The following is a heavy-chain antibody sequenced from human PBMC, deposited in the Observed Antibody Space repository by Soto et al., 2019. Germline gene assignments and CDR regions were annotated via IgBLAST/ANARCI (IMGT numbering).Heavy chain of an antibody. V-gene: IGHV3-23*01. Sequence: EVQLLESGGGLVQPGGSLRLSCAASGFTFSSYAMSWVRQAPGKGLEWVSAISGSGGSTYYADSVKGRFTISRDNSKRMLYLQMNSLRAEDTAVYYCEKDLLVVAAVYGGQGTLVTVSS. CDR1: GFTFSSYA. D-gene: IGHD2-15*01. J-gene: IGHJ4*02. CDR2: ISGSGGST. CDR3: EKDLLVVAAVY.